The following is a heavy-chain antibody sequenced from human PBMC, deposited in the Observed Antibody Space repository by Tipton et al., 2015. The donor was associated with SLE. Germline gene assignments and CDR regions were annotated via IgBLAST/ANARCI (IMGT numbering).Heavy chain of an antibody. CDR1: GGSISSNY. Sequence: TLSLTCIVSGGSISSNYWSWIRQAPGKGLEWIGYIHYSGSTNYNPSLKSRVTISVDTSKNQFSLKLSSVTAADTAVYYCARDGGLVDCDFWSCYSPGAFDIWGQGTMVTVSS. CDR2: IHYSGST. J-gene: IGHJ3*02. D-gene: IGHD3-3*01. V-gene: IGHV4-59*01. CDR3: ARDGGLVDCDFWSCYSPGAFDI.